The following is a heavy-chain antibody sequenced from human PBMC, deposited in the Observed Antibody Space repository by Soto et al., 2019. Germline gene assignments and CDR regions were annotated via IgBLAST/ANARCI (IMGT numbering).Heavy chain of an antibody. Sequence: TLSLTCAVSGGSISISNLCTWVRQPPGKGLEWIGEIYHGGSTNYNPSLKSRVTISVDKSKNQFSLRLSSVTAADTAVYYCARSPRSIAAGGIDYWGQGILVTVSS. CDR1: GGSISISNL. J-gene: IGHJ4*02. V-gene: IGHV4-4*02. CDR2: IYHGGST. D-gene: IGHD6-13*01. CDR3: ARSPRSIAAGGIDY.